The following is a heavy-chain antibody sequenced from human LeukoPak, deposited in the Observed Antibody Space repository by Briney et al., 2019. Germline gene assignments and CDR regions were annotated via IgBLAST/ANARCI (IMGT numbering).Heavy chain of an antibody. Sequence: SETLSLTCTVSGGSISSYYWSWIRQPAGKGLEWIGRIYTSGSTNYNPSLKSRVTMSVDTSKNQLSLKLSSVTAADTAVYYCARAALVRSYYYGMDVWGQGTTVTVSS. V-gene: IGHV4-4*07. CDR3: ARAALVRSYYYGMDV. D-gene: IGHD6-13*01. CDR2: IYTSGST. J-gene: IGHJ6*02. CDR1: GGSISSYY.